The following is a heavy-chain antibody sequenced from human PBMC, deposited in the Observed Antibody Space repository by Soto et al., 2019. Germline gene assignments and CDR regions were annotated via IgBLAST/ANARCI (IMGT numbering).Heavy chain of an antibody. CDR3: ASRIAARPNYYYGMDV. CDR2: IYHSGST. J-gene: IGHJ6*02. D-gene: IGHD6-6*01. V-gene: IGHV4-30-2*01. CDR1: GGSISSGGYS. Sequence: SETLSLTCAVSGGSISSGGYSWSWIRQPPGKGLEWIGYIYHSGSTYYNPSLKSRVTISVDRSKNQFSLKLSSVTAADTAVYYCASRIAARPNYYYGMDVWGQGTTVTVSS.